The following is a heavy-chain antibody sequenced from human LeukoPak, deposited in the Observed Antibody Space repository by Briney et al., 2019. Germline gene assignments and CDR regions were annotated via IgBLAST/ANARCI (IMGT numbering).Heavy chain of an antibody. CDR3: AKSGATTISKGWFDP. D-gene: IGHD1-14*01. V-gene: IGHV3-64D*06. CDR1: EFAFNSYA. J-gene: IGHJ5*02. CDR2: ISHNGGAT. Sequence: GGSLRLSCLASEFAFNSYAMHWVRQAPGKGLECVSSISHNGGATYYADSVKGRFTISRDNSRNTLYLQMNSLRPEDTAVYYCAKSGATTISKGWFDPWGQGTLVTVSS.